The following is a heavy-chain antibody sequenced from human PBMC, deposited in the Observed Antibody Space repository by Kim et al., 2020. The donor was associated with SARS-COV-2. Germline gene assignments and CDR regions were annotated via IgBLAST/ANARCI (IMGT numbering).Heavy chain of an antibody. CDR3: ARDVPIAVAGTSVY. CDR1: GFTFSSYA. Sequence: GGSLRLSCAASGFTFSSYAMHWVRQAPGKGLEWVAVISYDGSNKYYADSVKGRFTISRDNSKNTLYLQMNSLRAEDTAVYYCARDVPIAVAGTSVYWGQGTLVTVSS. CDR2: ISYDGSNK. J-gene: IGHJ4*02. D-gene: IGHD6-19*01. V-gene: IGHV3-30-3*01.